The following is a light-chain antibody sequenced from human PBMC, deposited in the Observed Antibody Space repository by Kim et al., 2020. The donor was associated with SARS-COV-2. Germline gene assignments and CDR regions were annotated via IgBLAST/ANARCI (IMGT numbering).Light chain of an antibody. Sequence: ASVKLTCTLSSGHSSCAIAWHQQQPEKGPRYLMKVNSDGSHSKGDGIPDRFSGSSSGAERYLTISSLQSEDEAYYYCQTWGSGIRVFGGGTQLTVL. CDR3: QTWGSGIRV. CDR2: VNSDGSH. J-gene: IGLJ3*02. CDR1: SGHSSCA. V-gene: IGLV4-69*01.